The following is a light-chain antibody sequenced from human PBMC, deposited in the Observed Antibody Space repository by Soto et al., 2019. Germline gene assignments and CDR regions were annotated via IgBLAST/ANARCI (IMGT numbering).Light chain of an antibody. CDR1: RSNIGAGYD. CDR2: GNS. Sequence: QSVLTQPPSVSGAPGQRVTISCTGSRSNIGAGYDVHWYQQIPGAAPKLLIYGNSNQPSGVPDRFSGSKSGTSASLAITGLQAEDEADYYCQSYDASLSGDVVFGGGTKLTVL. CDR3: QSYDASLSGDVV. V-gene: IGLV1-40*01. J-gene: IGLJ2*01.